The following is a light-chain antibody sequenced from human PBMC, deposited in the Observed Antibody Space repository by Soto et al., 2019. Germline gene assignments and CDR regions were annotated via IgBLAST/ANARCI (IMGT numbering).Light chain of an antibody. CDR1: RSLIYTDGNTY. V-gene: IGKV2-30*01. Sequence: DVVMTQSPLSLPVTLGQPASISCRASRSLIYTDGNTYLNWFHQRPGQSPRRLFAKVSNRDSGVPDRFSGSGSGTDFTLKLSRVEAEDVGLYYCMQGTHWPYTFRQGTKLEIK. J-gene: IGKJ2*01. CDR2: KVS. CDR3: MQGTHWPYT.